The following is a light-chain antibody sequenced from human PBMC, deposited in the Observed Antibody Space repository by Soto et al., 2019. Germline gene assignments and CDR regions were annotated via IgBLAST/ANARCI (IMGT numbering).Light chain of an antibody. CDR1: SSNIGAGYD. V-gene: IGLV1-40*01. Sequence: QSVLTQPPSVSGAPGQRVTISCTGSSSNIGAGYDVHWYQQLPGTAPKLMIYDVSNRPSGVSNRFSGSKSANTASLTISGLQAEDEADYYCSSYSSSSTLFGGGTKVTVL. CDR2: DVS. CDR3: SSYSSSSTL. J-gene: IGLJ2*01.